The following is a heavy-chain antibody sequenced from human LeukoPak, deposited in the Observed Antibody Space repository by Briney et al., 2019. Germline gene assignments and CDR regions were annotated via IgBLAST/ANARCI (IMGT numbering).Heavy chain of an antibody. V-gene: IGHV4-39*07. CDR3: ARVLEGVPAAYYYYGMDV. CDR1: GGSISSSPYY. J-gene: IGHJ6*02. Sequence: SETLSLTCTVSGGSISSSPYYWGWIRQPPGKGLEWIGNIYYNGDTYYNPSLKSRVTISVDTSKNQFSLKLSSVTAADTAVYYCARVLEGVPAAYYYYGMDVWGQGTTVTVSS. D-gene: IGHD2-2*01. CDR2: IYYNGDT.